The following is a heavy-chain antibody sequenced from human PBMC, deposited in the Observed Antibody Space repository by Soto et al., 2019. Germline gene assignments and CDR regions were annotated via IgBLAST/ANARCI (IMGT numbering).Heavy chain of an antibody. CDR3: AKEVSLGSTVGLGY. J-gene: IGHJ4*02. CDR2: ISGSGGST. V-gene: IGHV3-23*01. D-gene: IGHD7-27*01. Sequence: GGSLRLSCAASGFTFSIFAMSWVRQSPGKGLEWVSTISGSGGSTYYADAVKGRFTISRDNSMGTLYLQMKSLRVEDTAIYYCAKEVSLGSTVGLGYWGQGALVTVSS. CDR1: GFTFSIFA.